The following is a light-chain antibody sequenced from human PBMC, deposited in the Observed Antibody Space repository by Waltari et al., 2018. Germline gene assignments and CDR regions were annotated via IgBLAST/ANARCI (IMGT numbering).Light chain of an antibody. J-gene: IGKJ4*01. Sequence: EIVLTQSPDTLPLSPGERATLSCRASQSVSSYLAWYQQKPGQAPRLLIYDASNRATGIPARFSGSGSGTDFTLTISSLEPEDFAVYYCQQRSNWPPLTFGGGTKVEIK. CDR1: QSVSSY. CDR2: DAS. CDR3: QQRSNWPPLT. V-gene: IGKV3-11*01.